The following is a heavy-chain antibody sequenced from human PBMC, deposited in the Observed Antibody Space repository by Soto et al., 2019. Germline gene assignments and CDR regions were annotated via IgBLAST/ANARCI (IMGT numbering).Heavy chain of an antibody. CDR3: ARTTDSGSFDS. V-gene: IGHV4-59*12. D-gene: IGHD3-10*01. CDR1: GGSISSYY. Sequence: SETLSLTCSVSGGSISSYYWSWIRQPPGKGLEWIAYIYYSGTSYNPSLKSRVTISVDRSKNQFSLKLSSVTAADTAVYYCARTTDSGSFDSWGQGTLVTVS. CDR2: IYYSGT. J-gene: IGHJ5*01.